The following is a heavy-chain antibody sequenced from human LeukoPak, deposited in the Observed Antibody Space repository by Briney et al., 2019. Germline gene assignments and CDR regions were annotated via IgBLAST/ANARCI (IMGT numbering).Heavy chain of an antibody. Sequence: GGPLRLSHSASGFTFSTHAMSWARQAPGKGLEWVSAIIGIGGTTYNAHSVTGRFTISKDNSKSTLYLQINSLRAEDTALYYCAKSRSAYPRVDGFDMWGQGTMVTVSS. V-gene: IGHV3-23*01. D-gene: IGHD3-3*01. CDR2: IIGIGGTT. CDR3: AKSRSAYPRVDGFDM. J-gene: IGHJ3*02. CDR1: GFTFSTHA.